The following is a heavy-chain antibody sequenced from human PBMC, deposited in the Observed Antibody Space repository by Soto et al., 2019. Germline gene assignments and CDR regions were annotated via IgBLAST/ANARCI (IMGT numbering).Heavy chain of an antibody. CDR3: ARVRYYYGSGSYYQYYYYYYGMDV. CDR2: INHSGST. J-gene: IGHJ6*02. CDR1: GGSFSVYY. V-gene: IGHV4-34*01. D-gene: IGHD3-10*01. Sequence: SETLSLTCAVYGGSFSVYYWSWIRQPPGKGLEWIGEINHSGSTNYNPSLKSRVTISVDTSKNQFSLKPSSVTAADTAVYYCARVRYYYGSGSYYQYYYYYYGMDVWGQGTTVTVSS.